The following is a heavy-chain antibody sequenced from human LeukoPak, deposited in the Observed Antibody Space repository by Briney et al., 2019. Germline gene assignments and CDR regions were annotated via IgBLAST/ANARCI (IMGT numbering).Heavy chain of an antibody. Sequence: ASVKVSCKVSGYTLTELSMHWVRQAPGKGLEWMGGFDPEDGETIYAQKFQGRVTMTEDTSTDTAYMELSSLRSEDTAVYYCATDHRLPHTYYDFWENYYYMDVWGKGTTVTVSS. V-gene: IGHV1-24*01. CDR3: ATDHRLPHTYYDFWENYYYMDV. D-gene: IGHD3-3*01. CDR2: FDPEDGET. J-gene: IGHJ6*03. CDR1: GYTLTELS.